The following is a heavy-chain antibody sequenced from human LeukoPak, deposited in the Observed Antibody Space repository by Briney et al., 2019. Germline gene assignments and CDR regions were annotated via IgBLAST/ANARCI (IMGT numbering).Heavy chain of an antibody. CDR2: ISAYNGNT. CDR1: GYTFTIYG. J-gene: IGHJ6*03. CDR3: ARESYYYYMDV. V-gene: IGHV1-18*01. Sequence: ASVKVSCKASGYTFTIYGISWVRQAPGQGLEWMGWISAYNGNTNYAQKLQGRVTMTTDTSTSTAYMELSSLRSEDTAVYYCARESYYYYMDVWGKGTTVTVSS.